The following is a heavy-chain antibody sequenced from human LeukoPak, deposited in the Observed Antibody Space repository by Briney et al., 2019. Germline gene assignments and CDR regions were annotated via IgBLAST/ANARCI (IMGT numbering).Heavy chain of an antibody. CDR1: GGSISRSSSY. D-gene: IGHD3-10*01. CDR2: VFDSGST. CDR3: ARDIIPHYYYYGMDV. J-gene: IGHJ6*02. Sequence: PSETLSLTCSVSGGSISRSSSYWGWIRQSPGKGLEWIGSVFDSGSTHYNPSLKSRVTISVDTSKNQFSLKLSSVTAADTAVYYSARDIIPHYYYYGMDVWGQGTTVTVSS. V-gene: IGHV4-39*02.